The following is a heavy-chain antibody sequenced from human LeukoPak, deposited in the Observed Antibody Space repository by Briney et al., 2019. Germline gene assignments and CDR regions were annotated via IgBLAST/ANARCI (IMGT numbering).Heavy chain of an antibody. Sequence: PGGSLRLSCAASGFTFSSYVMSWVRQAPGKGLEWVSGISGSGGSTYYADSVKGRFTISRDNSKGTLYLQMNSLRAEDTAVYFCAKGRGDDYGDYEWDLDYWGQGTLVTVSS. CDR2: ISGSGGST. CDR1: GFTFSSYV. V-gene: IGHV3-23*01. D-gene: IGHD4-17*01. J-gene: IGHJ4*02. CDR3: AKGRGDDYGDYEWDLDY.